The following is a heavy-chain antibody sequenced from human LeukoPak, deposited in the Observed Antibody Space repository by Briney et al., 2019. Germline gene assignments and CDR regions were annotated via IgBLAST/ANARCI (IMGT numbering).Heavy chain of an antibody. CDR1: GGTFISYT. CDR3: ARAYMTATRHFDY. J-gene: IGHJ4*02. D-gene: IGHD2-21*02. Sequence: ASVKVSCKASGGTFISYTISWVRQAPGQGLEWMGGIIPIFGTANYAQKFQGRVTITADDSTSTAYMELSSLRSEDTAVYYCARAYMTATRHFDYWGQGTLVTVSS. CDR2: IIPIFGTA. V-gene: IGHV1-69*13.